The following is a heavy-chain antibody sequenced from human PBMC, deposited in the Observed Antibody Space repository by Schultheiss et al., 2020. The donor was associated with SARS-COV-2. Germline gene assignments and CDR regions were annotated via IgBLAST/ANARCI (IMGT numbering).Heavy chain of an antibody. J-gene: IGHJ4*02. CDR2: SRGKVHSYTT. Sequence: GGSLRLSCAASGFTLSDYYMDWVRQAPGKGLEWVGRSRGKVHSYTTEYAASVKGRFTISRDDSKKSLYLQMDSLKIEDTAIYYCARAYSTSWYFLAYWGQGTQVTVSS. CDR1: GFTLSDYY. CDR3: ARAYSTSWYFLAY. D-gene: IGHD6-13*01. V-gene: IGHV3-72*01.